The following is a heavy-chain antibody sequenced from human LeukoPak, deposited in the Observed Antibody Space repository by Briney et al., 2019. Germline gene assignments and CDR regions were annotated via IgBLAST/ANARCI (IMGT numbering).Heavy chain of an antibody. CDR3: AQASSSSWYDYYYYGMDV. J-gene: IGHJ6*02. CDR2: ISAYNGNT. V-gene: IGHV1-18*01. CDR1: GYTFTSYG. D-gene: IGHD6-13*01. Sequence: ASVKVSCKASGYTFTSYGISWVRQAPGQGLEWMGWISAYNGNTNYAQKLQGRVTITADESTSTAYMELSSLRSEDTAVYYCAQASSSSWYDYYYYGMDVWGQGTTVTVSS.